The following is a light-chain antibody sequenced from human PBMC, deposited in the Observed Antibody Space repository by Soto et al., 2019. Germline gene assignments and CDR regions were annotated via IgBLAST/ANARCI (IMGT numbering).Light chain of an antibody. Sequence: QSVLTQPASVSGSPGQSITISCTGTSSDVGSYNYVSWYQQHPGKAPKLMIYDVSNRPSGVSNRFSGSKSGNTASLTISGLQAEDEADYYCSSYTSSSTSRYVFGTGTKVTVL. J-gene: IGLJ1*01. CDR1: SSDVGSYNY. CDR2: DVS. V-gene: IGLV2-14*01. CDR3: SSYTSSSTSRYV.